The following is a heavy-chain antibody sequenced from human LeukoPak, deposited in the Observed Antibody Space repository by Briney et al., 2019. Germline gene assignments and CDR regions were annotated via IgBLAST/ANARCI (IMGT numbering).Heavy chain of an antibody. V-gene: IGHV3-21*01. J-gene: IGHJ3*02. CDR3: AREEDDHGDAFDI. CDR2: ISSSSSYI. CDR1: GFTFSSYS. D-gene: IGHD2-15*01. Sequence: GGSLRLSCAASGFTFSSYSMNWVRQAPGKGLEWVSSISSSSSYIYYADSVKGRFTISRDNAKNSLYLQMNSLRAEDTAVYYCAREEDDHGDAFDIWGQGTMVTVSS.